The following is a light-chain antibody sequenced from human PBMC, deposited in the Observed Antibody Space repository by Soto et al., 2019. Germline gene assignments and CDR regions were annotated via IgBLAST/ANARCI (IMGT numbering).Light chain of an antibody. Sequence: DIQMTQSPSTLSGSVGDIVTITCRAIQTISSWLAWYQQKPGKAPKLLIYKASTLKSGVPSRFSGSGSGTEFPLTISSLQPDDFATYYFKHYNSXSEACGKGTKV. V-gene: IGKV1-5*03. CDR1: QTISSW. CDR2: KAS. CDR3: KHYNSXSEA. J-gene: IGKJ1*01.